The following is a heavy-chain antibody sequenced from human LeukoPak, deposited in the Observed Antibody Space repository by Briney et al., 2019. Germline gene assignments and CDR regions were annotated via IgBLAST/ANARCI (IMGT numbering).Heavy chain of an antibody. V-gene: IGHV4-34*01. CDR3: ARYCSRTSCYTAAFDI. Sequence: SETLSLTCAVSGGSFSGYYWSWIRQPPGKGLEWIGEINHSGSTNYNPSLKSRVTISVDTSKNQFSLKLSSVTAADTAVYYCARYCSRTSCYTAAFDIWGQGTMVTVSS. J-gene: IGHJ3*02. CDR2: INHSGST. D-gene: IGHD2-2*02. CDR1: GGSFSGYY.